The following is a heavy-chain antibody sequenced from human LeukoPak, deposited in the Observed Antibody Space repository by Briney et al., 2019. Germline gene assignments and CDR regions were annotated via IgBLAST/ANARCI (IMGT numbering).Heavy chain of an antibody. Sequence: SETLSLTCAVYGGSFSGYYWSWIRQPPGKGLEWIGEINHSGSTNYNPSLKSRVTISVDTSKNQFPLKLSSVTAADTAVYYCARGLGITIWTYGMDVWGQGTTVIVSS. CDR2: INHSGST. J-gene: IGHJ6*02. CDR1: GGSFSGYY. CDR3: ARGLGITIWTYGMDV. D-gene: IGHD3-3*01. V-gene: IGHV4-34*01.